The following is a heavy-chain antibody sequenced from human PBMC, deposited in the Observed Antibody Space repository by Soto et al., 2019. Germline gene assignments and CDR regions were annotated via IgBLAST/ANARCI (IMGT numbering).Heavy chain of an antibody. Sequence: GGSLRLSCAASGFTFSSYAMSWVRQAPGKGLEWVSAISGSGGSTYYADSVKGRFTISRDNSKNTLYLQMNSLRAEDTAVYYCAKVGQLLFDYYYMDVWGKGTTVTVSS. CDR2: ISGSGGST. CDR3: AKVGQLLFDYYYMDV. D-gene: IGHD2-2*01. V-gene: IGHV3-23*01. CDR1: GFTFSSYA. J-gene: IGHJ6*03.